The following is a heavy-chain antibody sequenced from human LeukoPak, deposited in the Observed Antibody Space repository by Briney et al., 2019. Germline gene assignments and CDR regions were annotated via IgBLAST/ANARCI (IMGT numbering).Heavy chain of an antibody. Sequence: PGGSLRLSCAASGFTFSSYGIHWVRQAPGKGLDWVAFIRYDGSDQYYTDSVKGRFTISRDNSKNTLYLQMNRLRAEDTAIYYCAKDNSNWSFDYWGQGTLVTASS. CDR3: AKDNSNWSFDY. J-gene: IGHJ4*02. D-gene: IGHD6-13*01. CDR2: IRYDGSDQ. V-gene: IGHV3-30*02. CDR1: GFTFSSYG.